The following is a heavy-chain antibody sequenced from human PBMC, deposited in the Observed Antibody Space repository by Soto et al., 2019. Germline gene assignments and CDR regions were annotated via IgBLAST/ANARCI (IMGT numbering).Heavy chain of an antibody. D-gene: IGHD3-16*01. CDR2: IWYDGSNK. V-gene: IGHV3-33*01. CDR3: ARDVFMTTFDY. J-gene: IGHJ4*02. Sequence: LRLSCAASGFTFSSYGMHWVRQAPGKGLEWVAVIWYDGSNKYYADSVKGRFTISRDNSKNTLYLQMNSLRAEDTAVYYCARDVFMTTFDYWGQGTLVTVSS. CDR1: GFTFSSYG.